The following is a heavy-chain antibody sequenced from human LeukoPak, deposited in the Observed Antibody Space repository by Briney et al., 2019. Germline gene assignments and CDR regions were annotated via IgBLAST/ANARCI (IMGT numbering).Heavy chain of an antibody. V-gene: IGHV3-48*01. Sequence: PGGSLRLSCASSGFTFRSYSMNWVRQVPGKGLAWVSYIIDTGHTIYYEDSVKGRFTISRDNARDSLYLQMNSLRVEDTAVYYCARAYNYGSGTYRALAYWGQGTLVTVSS. J-gene: IGHJ4*02. CDR2: IIDTGHTI. CDR1: GFTFRSYS. D-gene: IGHD3-10*01. CDR3: ARAYNYGSGTYRALAY.